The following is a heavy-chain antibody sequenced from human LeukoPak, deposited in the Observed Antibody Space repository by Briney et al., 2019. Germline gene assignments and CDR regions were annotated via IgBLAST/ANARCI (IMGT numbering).Heavy chain of an antibody. J-gene: IGHJ4*02. D-gene: IGHD3-3*01. CDR1: GYTFTSYG. CDR2: ISAYNGNT. Sequence: ASVKVSCKASGYTFTSYGISWVRQAPGQGLEWMGWISAYNGNTNYAQKLQGRVTMTTDTSTSTAYMELRSLRSDDTAVYYCARGSTIFGVVMGSFDYWGQGTLVTVPS. V-gene: IGHV1-18*01. CDR3: ARGSTIFGVVMGSFDY.